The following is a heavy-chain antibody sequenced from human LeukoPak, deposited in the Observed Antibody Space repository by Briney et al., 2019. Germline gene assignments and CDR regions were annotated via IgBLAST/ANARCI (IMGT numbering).Heavy chain of an antibody. CDR2: ISAGGSST. CDR3: ARGGTMYYGSGNFDY. D-gene: IGHD3-10*01. CDR1: GFTVSSNY. V-gene: IGHV3-23*01. J-gene: IGHJ4*02. Sequence: GGSLRLSCAASGFTVSSNYMSWVRQAPGKGLEWVSGISAGGSSTDYADSVKGRFTISRDNSKNTLYLEMNSLRAEDTAVYYCARGGTMYYGSGNFDYWGQGTLLTASS.